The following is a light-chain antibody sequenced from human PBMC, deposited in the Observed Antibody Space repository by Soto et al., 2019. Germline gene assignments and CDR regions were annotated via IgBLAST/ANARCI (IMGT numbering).Light chain of an antibody. CDR2: KAS. J-gene: IGKJ4*01. CDR3: QQYNSVSLLT. Sequence: DIQMTQSPSTLSASVGDRVTITCRASQSISNWLAWYQQKPGKAPKLLIYKASTLESGVPSRFSGSASGTEFTLTISSLQPDDFATYYCQQYNSVSLLTFGGGTKVGIK. CDR1: QSISNW. V-gene: IGKV1-5*03.